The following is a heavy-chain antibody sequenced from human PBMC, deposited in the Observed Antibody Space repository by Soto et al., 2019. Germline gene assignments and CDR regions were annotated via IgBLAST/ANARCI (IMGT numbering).Heavy chain of an antibody. CDR3: ARDFRKVVAAPAY. CDR2: INAGNSDT. D-gene: IGHD2-15*01. Sequence: NVSCKGVGYAFTSYAMPWLLKANGQRLEWMGWINAGNSDTKYSQKFQGRVTITSDTSASTAYMELSSLRSEDTSAYYCARDFRKVVAAPAYRGNRTVVPVSS. V-gene: IGHV1-3*01. CDR1: GYAFTSYA. J-gene: IGHJ4*01.